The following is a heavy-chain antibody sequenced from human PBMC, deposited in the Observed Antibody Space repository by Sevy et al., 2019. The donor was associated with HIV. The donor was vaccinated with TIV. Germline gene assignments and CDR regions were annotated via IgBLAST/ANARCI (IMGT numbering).Heavy chain of an antibody. CDR3: ARDEGGNLDY. CDR2: ISAYNGNT. V-gene: IGHV1-18*01. Sequence: ASVKVSCKASGYTLITYGISWLRQAPGQGLEWMGRISAYNGNTNYEQKLQGRVTMTTDTFTSTAYMERGSLRADDTAVYYCARDEGGNLDYWGQGTLVTVSS. D-gene: IGHD3-16*01. J-gene: IGHJ4*02. CDR1: GYTLITYG.